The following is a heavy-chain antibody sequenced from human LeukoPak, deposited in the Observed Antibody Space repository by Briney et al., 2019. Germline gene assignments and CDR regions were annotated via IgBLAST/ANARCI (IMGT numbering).Heavy chain of an antibody. V-gene: IGHV3-30*02. Sequence: PGGSLRLSCAASGFTFSSYGMHWVRQAPGKGLEWVAFIQYDGSNKYYADSVKGRFTISRDNSKNTLYLQMNSLRAEDTAVYYCAKDRGVGAFDYWGQGTLVTVSS. J-gene: IGHJ4*02. CDR1: GFTFSSYG. D-gene: IGHD1-26*01. CDR2: IQYDGSNK. CDR3: AKDRGVGAFDY.